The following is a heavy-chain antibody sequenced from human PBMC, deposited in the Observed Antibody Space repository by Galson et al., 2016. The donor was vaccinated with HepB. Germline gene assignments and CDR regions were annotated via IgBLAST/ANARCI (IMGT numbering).Heavy chain of an antibody. CDR1: GGSFSGYY. J-gene: IGHJ4*02. D-gene: IGHD3-3*01. CDR3: ARGPLLEWLLYRSFGFDY. Sequence: SETLSLTCAVDGGSFSGYYWTWIRQPPGKGLEWIGEINHSGSTDYNPSLKSRVTISVDTSKNQFSLKLSSVTAADTAVYYCARGPLLEWLLYRSFGFDYWGQGTLVTVSS. CDR2: INHSGST. V-gene: IGHV4-34*01.